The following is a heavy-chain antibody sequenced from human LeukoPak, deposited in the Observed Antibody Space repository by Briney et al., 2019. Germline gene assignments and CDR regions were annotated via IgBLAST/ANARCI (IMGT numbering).Heavy chain of an antibody. CDR2: INPSGGST. Sequence: GASVKVSCKASGYTFISYYMHWVRQAPGQGLEWMGIINPSGGSTSYAQKFQGRVTMTRDTSTSTVYMELSSLRSEDTAVYYCARDLGKTAAAVNWGQGTLVTVSS. J-gene: IGHJ4*02. CDR3: ARDLGKTAAAVN. V-gene: IGHV1-46*01. CDR1: GYTFISYY. D-gene: IGHD6-13*01.